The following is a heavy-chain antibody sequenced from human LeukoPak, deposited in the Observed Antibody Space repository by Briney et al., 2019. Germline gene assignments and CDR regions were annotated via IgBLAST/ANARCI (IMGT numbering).Heavy chain of an antibody. CDR1: GFTFSSYG. V-gene: IGHV3-23*01. D-gene: IGHD2-8*02. CDR2: ISGSGGST. Sequence: GGSLRLSCAASGFTFSSYGMSWVRQAPGKGLEWVSAISGSGGSTYYADSVRGRFTISRDNSKSTLSLQMNSLRAEDTAIYYCATYRQVLLPFESWGQGTLVTVSS. J-gene: IGHJ4*02. CDR3: ATYRQVLLPFES.